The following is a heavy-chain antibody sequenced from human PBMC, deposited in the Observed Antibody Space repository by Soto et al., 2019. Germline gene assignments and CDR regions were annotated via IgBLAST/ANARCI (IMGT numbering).Heavy chain of an antibody. J-gene: IGHJ6*03. CDR3: ARDRTRYDYIWGSYRHYYYMDV. V-gene: IGHV4-59*11. CDR2: IYYSGST. D-gene: IGHD3-16*02. Sequence: SETLSLTCTVSGGSINNHYWSWIRQPPGQGLEWIGYIYYSGSTNYNPSLKSRVTISVDTSKNQFSLKLSSVTAADTAVYYCARDRTRYDYIWGSYRHYYYMDVWGKGTTVTVSS. CDR1: GGSINNHY.